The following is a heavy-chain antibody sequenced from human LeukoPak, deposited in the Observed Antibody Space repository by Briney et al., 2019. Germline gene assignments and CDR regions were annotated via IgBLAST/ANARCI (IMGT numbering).Heavy chain of an antibody. J-gene: IGHJ4*02. Sequence: GGSLRLSCEASGFPFSTFGMHWVRQAPGKGLEWVALISYDGNNNYYGDSVKGRFTISRDNSKDTLYLQMNSLRAEDTAVYYCAKKDRSGVGHGSFEYWGQGTVVTVSS. V-gene: IGHV3-30*18. CDR1: GFPFSTFG. CDR2: ISYDGNNN. CDR3: AKKDRSGVGHGSFEY. D-gene: IGHD3-10*01.